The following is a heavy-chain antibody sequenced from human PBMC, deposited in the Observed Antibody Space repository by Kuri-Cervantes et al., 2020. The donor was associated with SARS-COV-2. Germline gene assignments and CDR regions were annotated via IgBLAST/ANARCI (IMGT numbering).Heavy chain of an antibody. CDR2: ISSSSTI. V-gene: IGHV3-48*01. J-gene: IGHJ6*03. D-gene: IGHD3-22*01. Sequence: ETLSLTCAASGFTFSSYSMNWVRQAPGKGLEWVSYISSSSTIYYADSVKGRFTIARDNAKNSLYLQMNSTRAEDPDVYYCSRTYDSSGSLQHYYYMDVWGKGTTVTVSS. CDR1: GFTFSSYS. CDR3: SRTYDSSGSLQHYYYMDV.